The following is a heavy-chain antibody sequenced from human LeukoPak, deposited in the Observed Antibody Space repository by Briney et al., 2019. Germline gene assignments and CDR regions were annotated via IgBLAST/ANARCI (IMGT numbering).Heavy chain of an antibody. J-gene: IGHJ4*02. V-gene: IGHV3-74*01. D-gene: IGHD5-24*01. Sequence: GGSLRLSCAASGFTFSSYWMHWVRQAPGKGLVWVSRINFDGSSTTYADSVKGRFTISRDNAKNTLYLQMNSVRAEDTAVYYCARVELGDGYNLVGLGYFDYWGQGTLVTVSS. CDR2: INFDGSST. CDR3: ARVELGDGYNLVGLGYFDY. CDR1: GFTFSSYW.